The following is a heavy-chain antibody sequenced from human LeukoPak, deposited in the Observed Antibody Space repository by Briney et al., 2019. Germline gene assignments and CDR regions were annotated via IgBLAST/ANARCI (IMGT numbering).Heavy chain of an antibody. D-gene: IGHD1-26*01. Sequence: MASETLSLTCTVSGGSISSYYWSWIRQPPGKGLEWIGYIYYSGSTNYNPSLKSRVTISVDTSKNQFSLKLSSVTAADTAVYYCARHRRVVGATTGWFDPWGQGTLVTVSS. CDR3: ARHRRVVGATTGWFDP. CDR1: GGSISSYY. V-gene: IGHV4-59*08. CDR2: IYYSGST. J-gene: IGHJ5*02.